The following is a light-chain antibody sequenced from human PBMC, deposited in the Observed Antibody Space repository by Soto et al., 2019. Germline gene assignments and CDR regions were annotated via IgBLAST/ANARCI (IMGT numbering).Light chain of an antibody. CDR3: CSYAGDSTYV. Sequence: QSVLTQPASVSGSPGQSITISCTGTSSDVGSYDLVSWYQQYPGKAPKLMIYEASERPSGVSYRFSGSKSVNTASLTISGLQAEDEADYYCCSYAGDSTYVFGTGTKVTVL. V-gene: IGLV2-23*01. CDR2: EAS. CDR1: SSDVGSYDL. J-gene: IGLJ1*01.